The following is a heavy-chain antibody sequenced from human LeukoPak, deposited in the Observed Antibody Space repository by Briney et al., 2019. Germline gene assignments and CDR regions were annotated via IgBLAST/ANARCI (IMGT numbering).Heavy chain of an antibody. CDR2: ISSSSSYI. Sequence: PGGSLRLSCAASGFTFSSYSMNWVRQAPGKGLEWVSSISSSSSYIYYADPVKGRFTISRDNAKNSLYLQMNSLRAEDTAVYYCARDGSYDSSGYHDYWGQGTLVTVSS. V-gene: IGHV3-21*01. D-gene: IGHD3-22*01. CDR1: GFTFSSYS. CDR3: ARDGSYDSSGYHDY. J-gene: IGHJ4*02.